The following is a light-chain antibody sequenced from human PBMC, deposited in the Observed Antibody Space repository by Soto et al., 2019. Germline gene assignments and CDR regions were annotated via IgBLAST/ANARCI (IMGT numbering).Light chain of an antibody. CDR1: QSISSN. CDR3: QQSYSTPRT. Sequence: DIQLTQSPSSLSASVGDRVTITCRASQSISSNLNWYQQKPGKAPNLLIYAASSLQTGVPSRFSGSGSGTDFTLTISSLQPEDFATYYCQQSYSTPRTVGQGTKVDIK. V-gene: IGKV1-39*01. CDR2: AAS. J-gene: IGKJ1*01.